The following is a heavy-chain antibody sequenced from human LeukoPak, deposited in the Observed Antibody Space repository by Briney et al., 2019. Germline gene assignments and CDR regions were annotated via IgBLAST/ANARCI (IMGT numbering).Heavy chain of an antibody. CDR1: GGSFSGYY. CDR2: INHSGST. Sequence: KPSETLSLTCAVYGGSFSGYYWSWIRQPPGKGLEWNGEINHSGSTNYNPSLKSRVTISVDTSKNQFSLKLSSVTAADTAVYYCARDCYQNLGDAFDIWGQGTMVTVSS. J-gene: IGHJ3*02. D-gene: IGHD2-15*01. V-gene: IGHV4-34*01. CDR3: ARDCYQNLGDAFDI.